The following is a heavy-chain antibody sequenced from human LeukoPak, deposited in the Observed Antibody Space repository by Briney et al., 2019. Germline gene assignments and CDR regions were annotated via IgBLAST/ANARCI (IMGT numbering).Heavy chain of an antibody. D-gene: IGHD2-21*02. CDR2: IYYSGST. CDR1: GGSISSYY. CDR3: ATGVVVTAIIGAFDI. J-gene: IGHJ3*02. Sequence: PSETLSLTCTVSGGSISSYYWSWIRQPPGKGLEWIGYIYYSGSTNYNPSLKSRDTISVDTSKNQFSLKLSSVTAADTAVYYCATGVVVTAIIGAFDIWGQGTMVTVSS. V-gene: IGHV4-59*08.